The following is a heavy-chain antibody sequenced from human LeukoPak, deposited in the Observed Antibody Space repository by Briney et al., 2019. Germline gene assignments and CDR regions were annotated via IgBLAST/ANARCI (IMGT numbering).Heavy chain of an antibody. J-gene: IGHJ4*02. CDR2: MNPDSGDT. CDR3: ARGLGDYYDTGACHYAVPAH. D-gene: IGHD3-22*01. V-gene: IGHV1-8*01. Sequence: ASVKVSCKASGYTFTTYDITWVRQAAGQGLEWMGWMNPDSGDTAYAQKLQGRVAMTRDTSITTAYMELSSLRSEDTAVYYCARGLGDYYDTGACHYAVPAHWGQGTLVTVSS. CDR1: GYTFTTYD.